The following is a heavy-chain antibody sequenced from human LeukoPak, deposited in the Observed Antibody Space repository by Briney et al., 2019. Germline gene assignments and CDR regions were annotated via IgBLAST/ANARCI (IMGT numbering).Heavy chain of an antibody. CDR3: ARDRLLEDRDYSYYYYMDV. Sequence: PGGSLRLSCAASGFTFSSYSMNWVRQAPGKGLEWVSYISSSSSTIYYADSVKGRFTISRDNAKNSLYLQMNSLRAEDTAVYHCARDRLLEDRDYSYYYYMDVWGKGTTVTVSS. CDR2: ISSSSSTI. D-gene: IGHD1-1*01. J-gene: IGHJ6*03. CDR1: GFTFSSYS. V-gene: IGHV3-48*04.